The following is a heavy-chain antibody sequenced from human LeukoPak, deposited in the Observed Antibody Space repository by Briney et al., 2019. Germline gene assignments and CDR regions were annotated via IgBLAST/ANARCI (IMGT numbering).Heavy chain of an antibody. D-gene: IGHD5-12*01. CDR3: ARGPYSGYFDY. J-gene: IGHJ4*02. V-gene: IGHV1-69*01. Sequence: GSSVKVSCEASGGTFSSYAISWVRQAPGQGLEWMGGIIPIFSTANYAQKFQGRVTITADESTSTAYMELSSLRSEDTAAYYCARGPYSGYFDYWGQGTLVTVSS. CDR2: IIPIFSTA. CDR1: GGTFSSYA.